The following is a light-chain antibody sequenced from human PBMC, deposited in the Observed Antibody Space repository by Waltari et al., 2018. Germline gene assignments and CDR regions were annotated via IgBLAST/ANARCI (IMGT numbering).Light chain of an antibody. J-gene: IGKJ2*01. Sequence: DIQMTQSPSSLSASVGDRVTITCRASQSISSYLNWYQQKPGKAPKLLSYAASSLQSGVPSRFGGSGSGTDFTLTISSLQPEDFATYYCQQSYSTPPENTFGQGTKLEIK. CDR3: QQSYSTPPENT. CDR1: QSISSY. V-gene: IGKV1-39*01. CDR2: AAS.